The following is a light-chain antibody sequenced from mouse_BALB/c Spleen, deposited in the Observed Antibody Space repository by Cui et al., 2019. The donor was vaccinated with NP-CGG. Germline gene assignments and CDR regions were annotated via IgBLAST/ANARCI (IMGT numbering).Light chain of an antibody. Sequence: QAVVAQESGITTSPGETVTLTCRSNTGAVTTSNYANWVQEKPDHLFTGLIGGTNNRPPGVPARFSGSLIGDKAALTITGAQTEDEAIYFCALWYSNHWVFGGGTKLTVL. CDR3: ALWYSNHWV. CDR2: GTN. CDR1: TGAVTTSNY. V-gene: IGLV1*01. J-gene: IGLJ1*01.